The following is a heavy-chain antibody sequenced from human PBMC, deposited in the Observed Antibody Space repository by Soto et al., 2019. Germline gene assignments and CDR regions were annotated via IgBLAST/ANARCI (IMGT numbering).Heavy chain of an antibody. CDR1: GFTFDNYA. V-gene: IGHV3-23*01. CDR2: ISATGGST. CDR3: ARSLDVFLWLGELLSLGFDS. J-gene: IGHJ4*02. Sequence: EVQLMESGGGLVQPGGSLRLSCAASGFTFDNYAMNWVRQAPGKGLEWVSGISATGGSTYYAASVRGRFGISRDNSKNTLXXXXXXLRAEDTAVYYCARSLDVFLWLGELLSLGFDSWGQGTLVTASS. D-gene: IGHD3-10*01.